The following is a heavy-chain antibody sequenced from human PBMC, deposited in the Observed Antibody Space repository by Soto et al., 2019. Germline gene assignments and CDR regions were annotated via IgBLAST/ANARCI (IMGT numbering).Heavy chain of an antibody. CDR1: GYTFTSYG. V-gene: IGHV1-69*13. CDR3: ARVSVPGSSSPFDY. CDR2: NIPIFGTA. D-gene: IGHD2-15*01. Sequence: SVKVSCKASGYTFTSYGISWVRQAPGQGLEWMGGNIPIFGTANYAQKFQGRVTITADESTSTAYMELSSLRSEDTAVYYCARVSVPGSSSPFDYWGQGTLVTVSS. J-gene: IGHJ4*02.